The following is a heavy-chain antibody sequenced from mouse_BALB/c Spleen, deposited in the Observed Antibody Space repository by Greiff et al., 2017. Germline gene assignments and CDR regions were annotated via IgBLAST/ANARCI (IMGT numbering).Heavy chain of an antibody. CDR3: ARGDRYDARYYFDY. D-gene: IGHD2-14*01. CDR1: GYSFTGYY. V-gene: IGHV1-31*01. J-gene: IGHJ2*01. Sequence: VQLKQSGPELVKPGASVKISCKASGYSFTGYYMHWVKQSHVKSLEWIGRINPYNGATSYNQNFKDKASLTVDKSSSTAYMELHSLTSEDSAVYYCARGDRYDARYYFDYWGQGTTLTVSS. CDR2: INPYNGAT.